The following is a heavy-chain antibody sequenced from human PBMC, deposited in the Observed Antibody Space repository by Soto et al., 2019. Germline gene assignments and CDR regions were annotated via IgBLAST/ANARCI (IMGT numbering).Heavy chain of an antibody. CDR3: ANHLVVVGATTLGY. V-gene: IGHV4-39*01. D-gene: IGHD1-26*01. J-gene: IGHJ4*02. CDR2: IYYSGST. Sequence: QLQLQESGPGLVKPSETLSLTCTVSGGSISSSSYYWGWIRQPPGKGLEWIGSIYYSGSTYYNPSRKSRVTISVDTSKNQFSLKLSSVTAADTAVYYCANHLVVVGATTLGYWGQGTLVTVSS. CDR1: GGSISSSSYY.